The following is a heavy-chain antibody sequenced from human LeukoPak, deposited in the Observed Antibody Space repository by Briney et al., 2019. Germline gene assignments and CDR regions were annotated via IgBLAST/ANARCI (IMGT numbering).Heavy chain of an antibody. CDR2: INAGNGDT. V-gene: IGHV1-3*01. CDR3: ARGTGCTGGSYSYYGMDV. CDR1: GYTFSSYA. Sequence: GASVKVSCKGSGYTFSSYAIHWVRQAPGQRLEWMGWINAGNGDTKYSQKFQGRVTITRDTSATTAYMELSSLRSEDTAVYYCARGTGCTGGSYSYYGMDVWGQGTTVTVSS. J-gene: IGHJ6*02. D-gene: IGHD2-8*02.